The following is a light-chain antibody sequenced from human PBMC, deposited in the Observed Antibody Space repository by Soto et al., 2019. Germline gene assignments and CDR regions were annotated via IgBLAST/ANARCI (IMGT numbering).Light chain of an antibody. CDR2: RDS. J-gene: IGLJ2*01. Sequence: SYELTQPLSVSVALGQTARITCGGNNIGSKNVHWYQQKPGQAPVLVIYRDSNRPSGIPERFSGSNSGNTATLTISRAQAGDEADYYCQVWDSSTVYVVFGGGTKVTVL. CDR3: QVWDSSTVYVV. V-gene: IGLV3-9*01. CDR1: NIGSKN.